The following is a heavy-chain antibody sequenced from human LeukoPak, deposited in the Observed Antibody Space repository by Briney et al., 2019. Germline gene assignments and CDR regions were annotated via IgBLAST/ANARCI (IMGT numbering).Heavy chain of an antibody. V-gene: IGHV1-18*04. D-gene: IGHD3-9*01. J-gene: IGHJ4*02. CDR1: GYTFTSYG. CDR2: ISAYNGNT. Sequence: ASVKVSCKASGYTFTSYGISWVRQAPGQGLEWMGWISAYNGNTNYAQKLQGRVTMSTDTSTSTAYMELRSLRSDDTAVYYCAREGYYDILTGPDYWGQGTLVTVSS. CDR3: AREGYYDILTGPDY.